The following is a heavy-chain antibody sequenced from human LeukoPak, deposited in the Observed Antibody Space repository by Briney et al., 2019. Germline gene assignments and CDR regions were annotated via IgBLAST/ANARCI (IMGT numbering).Heavy chain of an antibody. J-gene: IGHJ3*02. D-gene: IGHD2-15*01. V-gene: IGHV7-4-1*02. CDR1: GYTFTSYA. Sequence: ASVKVSCKASGYTFTSYAMNWVRQAPGQGLEWMGWINTNTGNPTYAQGFTGRFVFSLDTSVSTAYLQISSLKAEDTAVYYCARPFIPGYGSGGSCYPSGIWGQGTMVTVSS. CDR2: INTNTGNP. CDR3: ARPFIPGYGSGGSCYPSGI.